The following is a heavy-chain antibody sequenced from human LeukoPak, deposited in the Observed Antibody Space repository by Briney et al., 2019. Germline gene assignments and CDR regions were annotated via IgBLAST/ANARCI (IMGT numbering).Heavy chain of an antibody. V-gene: IGHV3-49*03. CDR1: GFTFGDYA. CDR2: IRSKAYGGTT. CDR3: TRDIVVVVAATFPYYYYMDV. Sequence: GGSLRLSCTASGFTFGDYAMSWFRQAPGKGLEWVGFIRSKAYGGTTEYAASVKGRFTISRDDSKSIAYLQMNSLKTEDTAVYYCTRDIVVVVAATFPYYYYMDVWGKGTTVTVSS. D-gene: IGHD2-15*01. J-gene: IGHJ6*03.